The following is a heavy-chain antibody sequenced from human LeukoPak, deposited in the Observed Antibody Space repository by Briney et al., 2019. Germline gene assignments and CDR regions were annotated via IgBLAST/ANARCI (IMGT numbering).Heavy chain of an antibody. CDR3: AHRPLYPDVFDI. D-gene: IGHD5/OR15-5a*01. CDR1: GFSLSTNGVG. V-gene: IGHV2-5*01. CDR2: IYWNGDE. Sequence: SGPTLVNPTQTLTLTCTFSGFSLSTNGVGVGWIRQPPGKALEWLALIYWNGDERYSPFPKSRLTITKDTSKNQVVLTVTNMDPVDTATYYCAHRPLYPDVFDIWGQGTMVTVSS. J-gene: IGHJ3*02.